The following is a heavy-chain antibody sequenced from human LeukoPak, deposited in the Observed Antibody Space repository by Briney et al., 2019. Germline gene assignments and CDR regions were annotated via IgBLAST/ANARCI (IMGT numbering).Heavy chain of an antibody. Sequence: PSETLSLTCAVYGGSFSGYYWSWIRQPPGKGLEWIGEINHSGSTNYNPSLKSRVTISVDTSKNQFSLKLSSVTAADTAVYYCARLTLGMGDASDYWGQGTLVTVSS. D-gene: IGHD3-16*01. CDR1: GGSFSGYY. J-gene: IGHJ4*02. CDR2: INHSGST. CDR3: ARLTLGMGDASDY. V-gene: IGHV4-34*01.